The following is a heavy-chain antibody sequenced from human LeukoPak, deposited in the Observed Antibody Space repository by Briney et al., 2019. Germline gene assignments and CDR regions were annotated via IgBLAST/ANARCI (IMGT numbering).Heavy chain of an antibody. CDR1: GGSFSGYY. J-gene: IGHJ4*02. D-gene: IGHD1-26*01. CDR2: INHSGST. CDR3: ARGPIKGAKGSVDY. Sequence: SETLSLTCAVYGGSFSGYYWSWIRQPPGKGLEWIGEINHSGSTNYNPSLKSRVTKSVDTSKNQFSLKLSSVTAADTAVYYCARGPIKGAKGSVDYWGQGTLVTVSS. V-gene: IGHV4-34*01.